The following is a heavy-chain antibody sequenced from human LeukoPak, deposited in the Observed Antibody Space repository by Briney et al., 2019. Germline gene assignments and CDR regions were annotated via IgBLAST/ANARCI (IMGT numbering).Heavy chain of an antibody. J-gene: IGHJ6*02. D-gene: IGHD6-19*01. V-gene: IGHV3-9*01. Sequence: GGSLRLSCAASGFTFDDYAMFWVRQAPGKGLEWDSGISWDSKNIGYAASVKGRFTISRDNAKNSLHLQLSSLRAEDTAFYYCARGNRDSSGFYYYYGMDVWGQGTTVTVSS. CDR2: ISWDSKNI. CDR1: GFTFDDYA. CDR3: ARGNRDSSGFYYYYGMDV.